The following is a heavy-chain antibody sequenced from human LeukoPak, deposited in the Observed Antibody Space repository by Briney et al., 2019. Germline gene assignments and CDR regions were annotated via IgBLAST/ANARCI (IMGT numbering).Heavy chain of an antibody. D-gene: IGHD6-6*01. CDR2: IKQDGSEQ. CDR3: ARIGYSSSSVDF. J-gene: IGHJ4*02. CDR1: GFTFTNYW. Sequence: GGSLRLSCAASGFTFTNYWMSWVRQAPGKGLEWVSNIKQDGSEQHYGDSVRGRFTLSRDNAKNSLYLQMNSLRAEDTAVYFCARIGYSSSSVDFWGQGTLVTVSS. V-gene: IGHV3-7*02.